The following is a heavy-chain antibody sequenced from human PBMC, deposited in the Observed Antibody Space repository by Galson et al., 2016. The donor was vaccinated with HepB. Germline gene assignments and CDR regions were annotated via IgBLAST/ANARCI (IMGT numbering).Heavy chain of an antibody. V-gene: IGHV3-53*01. J-gene: IGHJ4*02. CDR3: VRDQNL. CDR1: GFIVSNNY. CDR2: TYGGET. Sequence: SLRLSCAASGFIVSNNYMSWVRQAPGKGPEWVSVTYGGETHFADSVQGRFTISTDDSKNTLCLQMSGLRTEDTALYYCVRDQNLWGQGTLVTVSS.